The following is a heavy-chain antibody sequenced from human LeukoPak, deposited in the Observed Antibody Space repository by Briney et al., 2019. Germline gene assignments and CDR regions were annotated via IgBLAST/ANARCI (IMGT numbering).Heavy chain of an antibody. Sequence: PSETLSLTCAVSGGSISSGGYSWSWIRQPPGKGLEWIGYIYYSGSTYYNPSLKSRVTISVDTSKNQFSLKLSSVTAADTAVYYCARTSPCHDSHCEFVNWGQGTLVTVSS. D-gene: IGHD3-22*01. CDR3: ARTSPCHDSHCEFVN. CDR1: GGSISSGGYS. V-gene: IGHV4-30-4*07. J-gene: IGHJ4*02. CDR2: IYYSGST.